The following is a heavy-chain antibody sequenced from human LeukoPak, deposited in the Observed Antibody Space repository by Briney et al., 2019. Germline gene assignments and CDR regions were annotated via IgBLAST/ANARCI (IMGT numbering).Heavy chain of an antibody. D-gene: IGHD4-17*01. CDR2: IYYSGST. CDR3: ATSPGDYAAAWFDP. J-gene: IGHJ5*02. V-gene: IGHV4-59*08. CDR1: GGSINNYY. Sequence: SETLSLTCTVSGGSINNYYWSWIRQPPGKGLEWIGYIYYSGSTNYNPSIKSRVTISVDTSKNQFSLKLSSVTAADTAVYYCATSPGDYAAAWFDPWGQGTLVTVSS.